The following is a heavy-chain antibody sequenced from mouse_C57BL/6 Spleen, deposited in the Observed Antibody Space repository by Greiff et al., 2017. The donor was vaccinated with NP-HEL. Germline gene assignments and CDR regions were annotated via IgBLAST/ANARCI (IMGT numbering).Heavy chain of an antibody. J-gene: IGHJ2*01. D-gene: IGHD1-1*02. CDR1: GFTFSDYY. CDR3: ARFGGSRYFDY. CDR2: INYDGSST. V-gene: IGHV5-16*01. Sequence: EVHLVESEGGLVQPGSSMKLSCTASGFTFSDYYMAWVRQVPEKGLEWVANINYDGSSTYYLDSLKSRFILSRANSKNILYLQLCSLKSEDTATYYCARFGGSRYFDYWGQGTTLTVSS.